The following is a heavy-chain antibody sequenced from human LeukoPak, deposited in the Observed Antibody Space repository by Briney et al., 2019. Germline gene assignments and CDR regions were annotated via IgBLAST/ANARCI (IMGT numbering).Heavy chain of an antibody. D-gene: IGHD5-18*01. CDR2: IWYDGSNK. J-gene: IGHJ4*01. CDR3: ARIGFGFSFGQGFDY. V-gene: IGHV3-33*01. Sequence: GRSLRLSCAASGFTFSSYGMHWVRQAPGKGLEWVAVIWYDGSNKYYADSVKGRFTISRDNSENTLYLQMNSLRPEDTAIYYCARIGFGFSFGQGFDYWGRGTLVSVSS. CDR1: GFTFSSYG.